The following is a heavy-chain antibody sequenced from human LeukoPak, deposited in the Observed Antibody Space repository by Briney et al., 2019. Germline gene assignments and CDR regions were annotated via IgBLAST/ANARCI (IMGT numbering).Heavy chain of an antibody. Sequence: PSETLSLTCTVSGGSISPYYWSWIRQPPGKGVECIGFIYHSGSTNYNPSLKGRLTISVDTSKNQFSLKLSSVTAADTAVYYCARVTLGFGAGFDYWGQGTLVTVSS. CDR1: GGSISPYY. CDR3: ARVTLGFGAGFDY. D-gene: IGHD3-10*01. CDR2: IYHSGST. J-gene: IGHJ4*02. V-gene: IGHV4-59*01.